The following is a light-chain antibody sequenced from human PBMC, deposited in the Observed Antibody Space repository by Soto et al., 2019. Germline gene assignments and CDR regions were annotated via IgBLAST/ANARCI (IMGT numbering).Light chain of an antibody. CDR3: SSYTSSSTLYV. V-gene: IGLV2-14*01. CDR2: EVS. CDR1: SSDVCGYNY. Sequence: QSVLTQPASVSGSPGQSITISCTGTSSDVCGYNYVSWYQQHPGKAPKLMIYEVSNRPSGVSNRFSGSKSGNTASLTISGLQAEDEADYYCSSYTSSSTLYVFGTGTQLTVL. J-gene: IGLJ1*01.